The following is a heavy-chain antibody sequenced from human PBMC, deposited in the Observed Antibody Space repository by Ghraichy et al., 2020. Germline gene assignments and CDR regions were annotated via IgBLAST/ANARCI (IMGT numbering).Heavy chain of an antibody. V-gene: IGHV3-48*02. CDR2: ISSSGSPI. D-gene: IGHD4-23*01. Sequence: GGSLRLSCAASGFTFSYYSMNCVRQAPGKGLEWVSYISSSGSPIYYANSVKGRFTISRDNAKNSLYLQMNSLREEDTAVYYCARGTKTGNPPQWGQGTLVTVSS. CDR1: GFTFSYYS. CDR3: ARGTKTGNPPQ. J-gene: IGHJ4*02.